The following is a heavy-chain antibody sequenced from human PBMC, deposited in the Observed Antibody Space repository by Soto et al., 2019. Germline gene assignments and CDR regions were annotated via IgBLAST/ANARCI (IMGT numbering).Heavy chain of an antibody. CDR3: ARGYSIVRGVQVFDY. Sequence: SVKVSCKASGRTFSSYAISWLRQAPGQGLEWMGGIIPIFGTANYAQKFQGRVTITADESTRTDYMELSSLRYEDTAVSYCARGYSIVRGVQVFDYWGRG. CDR2: IIPIFGTA. CDR1: GRTFSSYA. D-gene: IGHD3-10*02. V-gene: IGHV1-69*13. J-gene: IGHJ4*02.